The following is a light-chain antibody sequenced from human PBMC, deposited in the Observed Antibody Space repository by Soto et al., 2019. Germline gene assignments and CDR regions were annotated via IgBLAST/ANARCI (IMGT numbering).Light chain of an antibody. V-gene: IGLV1-47*02. CDR1: SSNIGSNY. Sequence: QAVVTQPPSASGTPGQRVTISCSGSSSNIGSNYVYWYQQLPGTAPKLLISNNNQRPSGVPDRFSGSKSGTSASLAISGLRSEDEADYYCAAWDDSLSVVFGGGTKLTVL. J-gene: IGLJ2*01. CDR2: NNN. CDR3: AAWDDSLSVV.